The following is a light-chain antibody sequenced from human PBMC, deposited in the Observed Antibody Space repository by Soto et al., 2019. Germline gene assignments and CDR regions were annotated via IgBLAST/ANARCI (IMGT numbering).Light chain of an antibody. CDR2: GTS. J-gene: IGKJ1*01. CDR3: QQYGSSSWT. V-gene: IGKV3-20*01. CDR1: QSVSSSY. Sequence: EIVLTPSPGTPSLSPGERATLSCRASQSVSSSYLAWYQQKPGQAPRLLIYGTSSRATAIPDRFSGSGSGTDFTLTISRLEPEDFAVYYCQQYGSSSWTFGQGTKVDIK.